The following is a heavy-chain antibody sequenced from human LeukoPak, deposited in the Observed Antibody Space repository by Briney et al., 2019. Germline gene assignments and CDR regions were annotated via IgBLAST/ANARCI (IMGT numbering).Heavy chain of an antibody. CDR1: GFTFSSYR. D-gene: IGHD6-19*01. J-gene: IGHJ4*02. CDR2: IKQDGSEK. CDR3: ARGGPRAVAGKV. V-gene: IGHV3-7*01. Sequence: PGGSLRLSCAASGFTFSSYRMSWVRQAPGKGLEWVANIKQDGSEKYYVDSVKGRFTISRDNAKNSLYLQMNSLRAEDTAVYYCARGGPRAVAGKVGGQGTLVTVSS.